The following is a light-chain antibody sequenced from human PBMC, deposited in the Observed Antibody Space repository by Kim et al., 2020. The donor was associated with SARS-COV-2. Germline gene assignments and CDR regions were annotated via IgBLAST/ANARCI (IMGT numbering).Light chain of an antibody. CDR2: GNS. J-gene: IGLJ3*02. CDR3: QSYDSSLSGWV. CDR1: SSNIGAGYD. Sequence: RVTISGTGSSSNIGAGYDVHWYQQLPGTAPKLLIYGNSNRPSGVPDRFFGSKSGTSASLAITGLQAEDEADYYCQSYDSSLSGWVFGGGTQLTVL. V-gene: IGLV1-40*01.